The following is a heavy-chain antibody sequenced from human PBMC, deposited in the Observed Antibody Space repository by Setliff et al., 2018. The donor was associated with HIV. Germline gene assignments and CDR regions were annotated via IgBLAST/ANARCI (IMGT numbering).Heavy chain of an antibody. Sequence: PGGSLRLSCTASGFTFGDYAMSWVRQAPGKGLEWVGFIRSKAYGGTTEYAASVKGRFTISRDDSKSIAYLQMNSLKTEDTAVYYCTRALKGAYYNFWSGYYKPDGGMDVWGQGTTVTVSS. V-gene: IGHV3-49*04. CDR2: IRSKAYGGTT. J-gene: IGHJ6*02. D-gene: IGHD3-3*01. CDR1: GFTFGDYA. CDR3: TRALKGAYYNFWSGYYKPDGGMDV.